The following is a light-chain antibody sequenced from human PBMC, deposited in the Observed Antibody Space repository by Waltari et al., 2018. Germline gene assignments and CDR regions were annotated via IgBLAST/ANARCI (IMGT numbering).Light chain of an antibody. CDR1: QSVLYSSNNRNY. Sequence: DIVMTQSTDSLAVSLGERATINCKSSQSVLYSSNNRNYLTWYQQKPGQPPKLLIYWASIRESGVPDRFSGSGSGTDFTLTISSLQAEDVAVYYCQQYYTTPLTFGGGTKVEIK. CDR3: QQYYTTPLT. CDR2: WAS. V-gene: IGKV4-1*01. J-gene: IGKJ4*01.